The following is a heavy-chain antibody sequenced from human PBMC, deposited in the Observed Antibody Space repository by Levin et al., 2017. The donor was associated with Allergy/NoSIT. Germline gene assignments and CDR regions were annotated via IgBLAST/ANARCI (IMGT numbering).Heavy chain of an antibody. V-gene: IGHV4-39*01. Sequence: GSLRLSCTVSGGSIYSSSYYWGWIRQPPGTGLEWIGSIYYSGSTYYNPSLKSRVTISVDTSQNQFSLKLSSVTAADTAVYYCARRNYYYDSVGSPHAFDIWGQGTMVTVSS. CDR1: GGSIYSSSYY. CDR3: ARRNYYYDSVGSPHAFDI. D-gene: IGHD3-22*01. J-gene: IGHJ3*02. CDR2: IYYSGST.